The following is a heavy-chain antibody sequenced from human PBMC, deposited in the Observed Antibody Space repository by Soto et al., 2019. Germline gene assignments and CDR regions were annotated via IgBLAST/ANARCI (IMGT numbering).Heavy chain of an antibody. J-gene: IGHJ4*02. CDR3: VRDQGVPVAP. CDR2: IYYSGST. Sequence: SETLSLTCTVSGGSISSYYWSWIRQPPGKGLEWIGYIYYSGSTNYNPSLKSRVTISVDTSKNQFSLKLSSVTAADTAVYYCVRDQGVPVAPWGQGTLVTVSS. V-gene: IGHV4-59*12. D-gene: IGHD6-19*01. CDR1: GGSISSYY.